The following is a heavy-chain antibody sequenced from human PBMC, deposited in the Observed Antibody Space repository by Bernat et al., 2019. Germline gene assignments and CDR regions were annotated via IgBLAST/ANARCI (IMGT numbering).Heavy chain of an antibody. J-gene: IGHJ6*02. CDR2: ISSSGSII. CDR3: ARDWGHIVVVTARGLGYYGMDV. Sequence: EVQLVESGGGLVQPGGSLRLSCAASGFTFSTYSMNWVRQAPGKGLEWVSYISSSGSIIYYADSVKGRFNISRDTAKNSLYLQMNSLRDEDTAVYYCARDWGHIVVVTARGLGYYGMDVWGQGTTVTVSS. D-gene: IGHD2-21*02. V-gene: IGHV3-48*02. CDR1: GFTFSTYS.